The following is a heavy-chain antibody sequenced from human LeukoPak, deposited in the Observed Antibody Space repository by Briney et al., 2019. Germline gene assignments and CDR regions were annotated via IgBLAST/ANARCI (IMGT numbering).Heavy chain of an antibody. CDR1: GGSFSGYY. J-gene: IGHJ5*02. Sequence: SETLSLTCAVYGGSFSGYYWSWIRQPPGKGLEWIGYIHHSGRTSYNPSLKSRVSISVDTSKNQFSLKLSSVTAADTAVYFCARYATPGGPNWFVPWGQGTLVTVSS. V-gene: IGHV4-59*01. CDR2: IHHSGRT. D-gene: IGHD2-15*01. CDR3: ARYATPGGPNWFVP.